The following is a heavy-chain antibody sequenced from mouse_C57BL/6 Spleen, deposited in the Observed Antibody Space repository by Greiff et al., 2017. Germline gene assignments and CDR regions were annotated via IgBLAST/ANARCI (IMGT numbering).Heavy chain of an antibody. CDR3: ASYYYGSSPAWFAY. V-gene: IGHV1-82*01. Sequence: QVQLQQPGPELVKPGASVKISCKASGYAFSSSWMNWVKQRPGKGLEWIGRIYPGDGDTNYNGKFKGKATLTADKSSSTAYMQLSSLTSEDSAVYFCASYYYGSSPAWFAYWGQGTLVTVSA. D-gene: IGHD1-1*01. CDR2: IYPGDGDT. J-gene: IGHJ3*01. CDR1: GYAFSSSW.